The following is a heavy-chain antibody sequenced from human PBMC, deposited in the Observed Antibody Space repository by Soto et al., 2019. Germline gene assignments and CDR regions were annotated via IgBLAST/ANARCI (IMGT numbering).Heavy chain of an antibody. CDR1: GGSMSSHY. V-gene: IGHV4-59*11. J-gene: IGHJ4*02. CDR3: ARADPDASVGY. D-gene: IGHD3-16*01. CDR2: ISYSGST. Sequence: SETLSLTCTVSGGSMSSHYWTWLRQPPGKGLEWVGYISYSGSTYYNPSLKSRVTISADTSRNQFSLKLSSVIAADTAVYYCARADPDASVGYWGQGTLVTVSS.